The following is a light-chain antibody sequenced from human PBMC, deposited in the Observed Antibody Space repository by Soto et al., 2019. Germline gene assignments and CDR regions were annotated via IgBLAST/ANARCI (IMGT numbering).Light chain of an antibody. CDR3: HQYGSSPYT. CDR1: QSVSSSY. V-gene: IGKV3-20*01. Sequence: EIVLTQSPGTLSLSPGERATLSCRASQSVSSSYLAWYQQKPGQAPRLLIYGASSSATGIPDRFSGSGSGTDFTLTISSPEPEDFSVYYCHQYGSSPYTFGQGTKLEIK. CDR2: GAS. J-gene: IGKJ2*01.